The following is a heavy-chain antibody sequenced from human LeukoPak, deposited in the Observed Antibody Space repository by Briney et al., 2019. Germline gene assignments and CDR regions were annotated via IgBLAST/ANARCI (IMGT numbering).Heavy chain of an antibody. D-gene: IGHD3-22*01. Sequence: GGSLRLSCAASRFTFSNYAMHWVRQAPGKGLEWVAVISCDGSKKYYADSVKGRFTISRDNSKDTLSLQMNTLRVEDTAVYYCARDRDYYYDTSGLANDALDIWGQGTGVTVSS. CDR3: ARDRDYYYDTSGLANDALDI. J-gene: IGHJ3*02. CDR1: RFTFSNYA. V-gene: IGHV3-30*07. CDR2: ISCDGSKK.